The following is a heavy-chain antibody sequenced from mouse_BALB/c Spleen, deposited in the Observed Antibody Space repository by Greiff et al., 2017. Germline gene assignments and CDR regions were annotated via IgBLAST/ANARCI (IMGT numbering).Heavy chain of an antibody. V-gene: IGHV5-17*02. CDR3: ARGGYDYDSDY. CDR1: GFTFSSFG. D-gene: IGHD2-4*01. CDR2: ISSGSSTI. Sequence: EVQLVESGGGLVQPGGSRKLSCAASGFTFSSFGMHWVRQAPEKGLEWVAYISSGSSTIYYADTVKGRFTISRDNPKNTLFLKMTSLRSEDTAMYYCARGGYDYDSDYGGQGTTLTVSS. J-gene: IGHJ2*01.